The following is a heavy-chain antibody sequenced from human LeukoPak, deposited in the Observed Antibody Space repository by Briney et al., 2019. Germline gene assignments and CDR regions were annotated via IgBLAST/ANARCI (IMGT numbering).Heavy chain of an antibody. D-gene: IGHD6-6*01. CDR1: GFTFSSYA. CDR3: ARDEYSSSSYDAFDI. Sequence: PGGSLRLSCAASGFTFSSYAMHWVRQAPGKGLEWVAVISYDGSNKYYADSVKGRFTISRDNSKNTLYLQMNSLRAEDTAVYYCARDEYSSSSYDAFDIWGQGTVVTVSS. J-gene: IGHJ3*02. V-gene: IGHV3-30-3*01. CDR2: ISYDGSNK.